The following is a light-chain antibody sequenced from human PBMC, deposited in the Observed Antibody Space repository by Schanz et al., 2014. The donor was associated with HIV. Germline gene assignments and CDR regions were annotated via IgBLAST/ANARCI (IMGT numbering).Light chain of an antibody. CDR3: SSWDDSLKGWV. CDR1: SSNIGSVYD. J-gene: IGLJ3*02. CDR2: ANS. V-gene: IGLV1-40*01. Sequence: QSVLTQPPSVSGAPGQRVTISCTGSSSNIGSVYDVHWYQQLPGTAPKHLIFANSDRPSGVPARFSGSKSGTSASLAISGLQSEDEADYYCSSWDDSLKGWVFGGGTKVTVL.